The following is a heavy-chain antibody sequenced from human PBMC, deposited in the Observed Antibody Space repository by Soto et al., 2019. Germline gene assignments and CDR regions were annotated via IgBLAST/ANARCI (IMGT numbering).Heavy chain of an antibody. J-gene: IGHJ5*02. CDR2: IYATGTT. Sequence: SETLSLTCTVCGASISGFYCSWIRKSAWKGLEWIGRIYATGTTDYNPSLKSRVMMSVDTSKKQFSLKLRSVTAADTAVYYCVRDGTKPLREWFDHWGQGTSAAVSS. CDR1: GASISGFY. D-gene: IGHD1-1*01. V-gene: IGHV4-4*07. CDR3: VRDGTKPLREWFDH.